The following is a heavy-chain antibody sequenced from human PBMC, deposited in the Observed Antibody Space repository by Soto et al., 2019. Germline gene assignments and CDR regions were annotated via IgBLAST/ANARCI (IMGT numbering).Heavy chain of an antibody. V-gene: IGHV4-4*02. CDR2: VYHNGLT. J-gene: IGHJ4*02. D-gene: IGHD2-15*01. Sequence: SETLSLICDFSGDSIVSNVWCSWVRQPPGKGLEWIGEVYHNGLTDYNPSLRGRATMSADMSKNQFSLRVTSVTDADTAIYYCARDAALPGEADRFDYWGQGALVTVSS. CDR3: ARDAALPGEADRFDY. CDR1: GDSIVSNVW.